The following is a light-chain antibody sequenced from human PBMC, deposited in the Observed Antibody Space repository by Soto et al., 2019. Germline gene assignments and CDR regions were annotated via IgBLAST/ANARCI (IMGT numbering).Light chain of an antibody. CDR3: RQRSFWPPS. CDR2: AAS. J-gene: IGKJ2*01. V-gene: IGKV3-15*01. Sequence: EIVMTQSQATMSVSPGDRATLSCRASESVTSSLAWYQQKPGQPPRLLNYAASTRATDVPARYSAGGSETEFTLTISTLQSEDFGLDFGRQRSFWPPSFGQGTQLEVK. CDR1: ESVTSS.